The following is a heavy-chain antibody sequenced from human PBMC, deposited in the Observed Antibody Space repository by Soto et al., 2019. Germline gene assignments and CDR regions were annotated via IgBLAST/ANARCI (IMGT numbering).Heavy chain of an antibody. CDR2: IYYSGST. Sequence: QVQLQESGPGLVKPSQTLSLTCTVSGGSISSGDYYWSWIRQPPGKGLEWIGYIYYSGSTYYNPSLKSRVPIYVDPSKNPFSLKLSSVTAADTAVYYCARARNYYYDRRFDPWGQGTLVTVSS. CDR3: ARARNYYYDRRFDP. D-gene: IGHD3-22*01. V-gene: IGHV4-30-4*01. J-gene: IGHJ5*02. CDR1: GGSISSGDYY.